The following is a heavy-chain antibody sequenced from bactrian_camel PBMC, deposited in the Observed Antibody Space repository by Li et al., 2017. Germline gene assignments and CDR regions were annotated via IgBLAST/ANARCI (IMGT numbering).Heavy chain of an antibody. Sequence: QLVESGGGLVQPGGSLRLSCAASGFTFSSFAMSWVRQAPGKGLEWVAQIAYDGWVTRYHDSAKGRFTISRDNARNTLYLQMNSLKPEDTAMYYCAADRRQGGTWSDWGLYNYWGQGTQVTVS. J-gene: IGHJ4*01. CDR3: AADRRQGGTWSDWGLYNY. D-gene: IGHD7*01. CDR1: GFTFSSFA. CDR2: IAYDGWVT. V-gene: IGHV3S42*01.